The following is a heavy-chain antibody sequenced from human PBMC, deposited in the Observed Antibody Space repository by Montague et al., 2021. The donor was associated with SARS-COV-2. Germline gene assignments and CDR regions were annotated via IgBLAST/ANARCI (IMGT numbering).Heavy chain of an antibody. CDR2: INRRGNT. CDR3: ARGGGNILTNYYYYYYLDV. V-gene: IGHV4-34*01. D-gene: IGHD4-23*01. J-gene: IGHJ6*03. Sequence: SETLSLTCAVYGGSFSGWHWSWVRQPPGKGLEWIGDINRRGNTIYNPSLKSRVTISEDTSKSQFSLKLSSVTAADTAVYYCARGGGNILTNYYYYYYLDVWGTGTTVTVSS. CDR1: GGSFSGWH.